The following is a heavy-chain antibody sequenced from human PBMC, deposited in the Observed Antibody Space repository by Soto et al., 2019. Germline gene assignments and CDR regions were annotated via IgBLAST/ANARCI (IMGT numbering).Heavy chain of an antibody. CDR3: ARDVGEDDFWIESYGMDV. CDR1: GFTFSSYS. CDR2: ISSSSSYI. V-gene: IGHV3-21*01. Sequence: EVQLVESGGGLVKPGGSLRLSCAASGFTFSSYSMNWVRQAPGKGLEWVSSISSSSSYIYYADSVKGRFTISRDNAKNSLYLQMNSLRAEDTAVYYWARDVGEDDFWIESYGMDVWGQGTTVTVSS. J-gene: IGHJ6*02. D-gene: IGHD3-3*01.